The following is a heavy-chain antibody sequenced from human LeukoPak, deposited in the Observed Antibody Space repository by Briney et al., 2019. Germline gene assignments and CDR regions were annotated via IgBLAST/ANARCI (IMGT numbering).Heavy chain of an antibody. J-gene: IGHJ4*02. CDR2: IRCSGGST. CDR3: AKVPPGGFNGLPYYFDY. CDR1: GYTFSTDA. V-gene: IGHV3-23*01. D-gene: IGHD5-24*01. Sequence: GGCLRLACAAHGYTFSTDAMISVRHAPGRGQERASAIRCSGGSTYYADSVQGRFSISRDNSKTTLYLQMNSLRAEDTAVCYCAKVPPGGFNGLPYYFDYWGQGTLVTVSS.